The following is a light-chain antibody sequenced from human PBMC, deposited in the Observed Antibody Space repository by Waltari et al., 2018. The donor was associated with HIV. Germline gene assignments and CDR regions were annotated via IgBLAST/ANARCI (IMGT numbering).Light chain of an antibody. J-gene: IGLJ3*02. V-gene: IGLV1-44*01. CDR3: ATWDDSLNEWV. CDR1: SSNIGDNP. CDR2: SDN. Sequence: QSVLTQPPSASGTPGQRVTTSCSGSSSNIGDNPVTWYHQVPGTAPQVLIYSDNQRPSGVPDRFSGSKSGTSVSLAISGLQSEDEADYYCATWDDSLNEWVFGGGTKLTVL.